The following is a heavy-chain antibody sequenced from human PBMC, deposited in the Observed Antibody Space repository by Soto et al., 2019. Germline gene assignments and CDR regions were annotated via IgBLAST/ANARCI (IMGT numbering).Heavy chain of an antibody. J-gene: IGHJ4*02. CDR1: GYSFTSYW. CDR2: IYPGDSDT. D-gene: IGHD6-13*01. V-gene: IGHV5-51*01. CDR3: ARHVHIAAAGPSLFDY. Sequence: PGESLKISCKGSGYSFTSYWIGWVRQMPGKGLEWMGIIYPGDSDTRYSPSFQGQVTISADKSISTAYLQWSSLKASDTAMYYCARHVHIAAAGPSLFDYWGQGTLVTVSS.